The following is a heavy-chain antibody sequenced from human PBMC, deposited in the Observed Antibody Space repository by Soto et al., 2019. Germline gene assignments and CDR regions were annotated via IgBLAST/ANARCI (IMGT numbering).Heavy chain of an antibody. CDR1: GGSFSGYY. J-gene: IGHJ6*02. V-gene: IGHV4-34*01. CDR2: INHSGST. CDR3: ARERGSSWWGRDYYYGMDV. Sequence: TLSLTCAVYGGSFSGYYWSWIRQPPGKGLEWIGEINHSGSTNYNPSLNSRVTISVDTSKNQFSLKLSSVTAADTAVDYCARERGSSWWGRDYYYGMDVWGQGTTVTVAS. D-gene: IGHD6-13*01.